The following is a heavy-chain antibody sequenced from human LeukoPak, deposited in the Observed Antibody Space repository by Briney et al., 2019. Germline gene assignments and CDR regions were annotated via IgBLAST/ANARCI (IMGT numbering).Heavy chain of an antibody. Sequence: GGSLRLSCAASGVTVSNNYMRWVRQAPGKGLEWVSYISAGGRTTFYADSVTGRFTISRDNAKNSLYLQMSSLRVEDTAVYYCASWAGNTQSDSWSGPFDYWGQGSLVTVSS. CDR1: GVTVSNNY. CDR3: ASWAGNTQSDSWSGPFDY. D-gene: IGHD3-3*01. V-gene: IGHV3-11*04. J-gene: IGHJ4*02. CDR2: ISAGGRTT.